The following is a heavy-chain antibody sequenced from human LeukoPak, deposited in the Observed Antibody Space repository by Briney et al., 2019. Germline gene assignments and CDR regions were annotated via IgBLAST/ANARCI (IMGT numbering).Heavy chain of an antibody. D-gene: IGHD3-10*02. Sequence: PGGSLRLSCEASGFTLSSHWMSWVRQAPGKGLEWLGNINQDGSKKNSVDSVKGRFTISRDNGKNSLYLQMNSLRAEDTAVYYCAELGITMIGGVWGKGTTVTISS. CDR3: AELGITMIGGV. V-gene: IGHV3-7*01. CDR1: GFTLSSHW. CDR2: INQDGSKK. J-gene: IGHJ6*04.